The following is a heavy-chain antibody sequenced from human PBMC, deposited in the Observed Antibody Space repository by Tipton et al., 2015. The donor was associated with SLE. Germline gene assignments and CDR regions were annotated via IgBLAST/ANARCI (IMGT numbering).Heavy chain of an antibody. CDR2: ISHRGST. D-gene: IGHD2-15*01. J-gene: IGHJ4*02. CDR1: GGSFSGYY. Sequence: TLSLTCAVYGGSFSGYYWSWIRQPPGKGLEWIGEISHRGSTNYNPSLKSRVTISVDRSKKQFSLKLRSVTAADTAVYYCAGCGGGSCYAYWGRGTPVTVSS. CDR3: AGCGGGSCYAY. V-gene: IGHV4-34*01.